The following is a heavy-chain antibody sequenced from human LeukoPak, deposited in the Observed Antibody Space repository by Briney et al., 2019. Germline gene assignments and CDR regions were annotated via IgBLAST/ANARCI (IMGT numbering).Heavy chain of an antibody. CDR1: GFTFSNHG. D-gene: IGHD6-6*01. V-gene: IGHV3-33*01. Sequence: GGSLRLSCAASGFTFSNHGMHWVRQAPGKGLEWVALIWYDGSNKEYADSVKGRFTISRDNSKNTLYLQMNSLRDEDTAVYYCARISIHDAFDIWGQGTMVTVSS. CDR2: IWYDGSNK. CDR3: ARISIHDAFDI. J-gene: IGHJ3*02.